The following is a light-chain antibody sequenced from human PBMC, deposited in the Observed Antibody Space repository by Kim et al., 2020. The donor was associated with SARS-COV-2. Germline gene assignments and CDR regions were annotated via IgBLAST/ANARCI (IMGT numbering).Light chain of an antibody. CDR2: DNN. V-gene: IGLV1-51*01. J-gene: IGLJ1*01. CDR3: ATWDSSLSAYV. CDR1: SSNIGNNY. Sequence: QAVVTQPPSVSAAPGQKVTISCSGSSSNIGNNYVSWYQQLPGTAPKLLIYDNNKRPSVIPDRFSGSKSGTSATLGITGLQTGDEADYYCATWDSSLSAYVFGTGTKVTVL.